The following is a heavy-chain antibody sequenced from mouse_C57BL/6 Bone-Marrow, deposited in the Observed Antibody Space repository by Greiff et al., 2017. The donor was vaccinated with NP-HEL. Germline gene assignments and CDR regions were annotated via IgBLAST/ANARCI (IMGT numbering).Heavy chain of an antibody. CDR3: ARPDDYDEDYAMDY. Sequence: EVQLQQSGPELVKPGASVKISCKASGYTFTDYYMNWVKQSHGKSLEWIGDINPNNGGTSYNQKFKGKATLTVDTSSSTAYMELRSLTSEDSAVYYCARPDDYDEDYAMDYWGQGTSVTVSS. V-gene: IGHV1-26*01. D-gene: IGHD2-4*01. J-gene: IGHJ4*01. CDR2: INPNNGGT. CDR1: GYTFTDYY.